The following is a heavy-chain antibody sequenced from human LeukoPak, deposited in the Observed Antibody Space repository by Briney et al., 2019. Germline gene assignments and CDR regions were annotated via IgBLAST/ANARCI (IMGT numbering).Heavy chain of an antibody. CDR2: VYPGDSDT. CDR1: GYSFTSYW. V-gene: IGHV5-51*01. Sequence: GESLKISCKGSGYSFTSYWIGWVRQMPGNGLEWMGIVYPGDSDTRYSPSFQGQATISADKSISTAYLQWSSLKASDTAMYYCASLAGYYYDSSGWNAFDTWGQGTMVTVSS. CDR3: ASLAGYYYDSSGWNAFDT. J-gene: IGHJ3*02. D-gene: IGHD3-22*01.